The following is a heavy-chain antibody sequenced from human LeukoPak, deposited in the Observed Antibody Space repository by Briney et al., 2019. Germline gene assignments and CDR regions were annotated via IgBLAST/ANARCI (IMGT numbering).Heavy chain of an antibody. Sequence: ASVNVSCKVSGYTLTELSMHWVRQAPGKGLEWMGGFDPEDGETIYAQKFQGRVTMTEDTSTDTAYMELSSLRSEDTAVYYCATDRYFDRALGYWGQGTLVTVSS. CDR1: GYTLTELS. V-gene: IGHV1-24*01. CDR2: FDPEDGET. D-gene: IGHD3-9*01. CDR3: ATDRYFDRALGY. J-gene: IGHJ4*02.